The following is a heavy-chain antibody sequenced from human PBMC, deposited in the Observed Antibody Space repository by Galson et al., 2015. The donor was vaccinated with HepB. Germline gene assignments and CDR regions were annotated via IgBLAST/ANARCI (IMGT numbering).Heavy chain of an antibody. D-gene: IGHD6-19*01. V-gene: IGHV1-18*04. CDR3: ARAAWAVAAHRGDAFDI. Sequence: SVKVSCKASGYTFTSYGISWVRQAPGQGLEWMGWISAYNGNTNYAQKLQGRVTMTTDTSTSTAYMELRSLRSDDTAVYYCARAAWAVAAHRGDAFDIWGQGTMVTVSS. J-gene: IGHJ3*02. CDR2: ISAYNGNT. CDR1: GYTFTSYG.